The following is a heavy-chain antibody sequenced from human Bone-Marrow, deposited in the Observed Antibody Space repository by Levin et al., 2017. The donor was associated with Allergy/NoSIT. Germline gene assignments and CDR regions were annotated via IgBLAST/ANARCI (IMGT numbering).Heavy chain of an antibody. CDR3: AKGAGWVAGAVALI. J-gene: IGHJ4*02. V-gene: IGHV3-23*01. D-gene: IGHD6-19*01. Sequence: GESLKISCAASGFTFNSYALSWVRQAPGKGLEWVSAISGSGSSTYYADSVQGRFTISRDNSQTTLYLQMNSLRAEDTAVYYCAKGAGWVAGAVALIWGQGTLVTVSS. CDR1: GFTFNSYA. CDR2: ISGSGSST.